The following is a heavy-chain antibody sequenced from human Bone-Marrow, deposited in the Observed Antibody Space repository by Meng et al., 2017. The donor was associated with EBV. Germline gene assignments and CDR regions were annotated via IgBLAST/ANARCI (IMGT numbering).Heavy chain of an antibody. CDR1: GGFVSSGSYY. CDR3: ARDNVDTAMVPH. Sequence: EPLAEAGTDVVKPERTPSLTWTVAGGFVSSGSYYWSWIRRPPGKGLEWIGYIYYSGSTHYNPSLRSRVTISVDTSKNQFSLKLSSVTAADTAVYYCARDNVDTAMVPHWGQGTLVTVSS. J-gene: IGHJ4*02. V-gene: IGHV4-61*01. CDR2: IYYSGST. D-gene: IGHD5-18*01.